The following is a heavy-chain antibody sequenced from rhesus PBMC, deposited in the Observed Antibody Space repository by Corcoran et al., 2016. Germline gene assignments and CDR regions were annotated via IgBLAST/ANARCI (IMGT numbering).Heavy chain of an antibody. J-gene: IGHJ6*01. V-gene: IGHV4-99*01. Sequence: QVQLQESGPGLVKPSETLSLTCAVSCYSISSGYYWGWHRQSPGKGLENSGYISGGTGSTYYNPSLKSLVTISKDSSKNQFSLKLTSVTAADTAFYFCARHSDTVTTFGLDSWGQGVVVTVSS. CDR2: ISGGTGST. D-gene: IGHD4-23*01. CDR1: CYSISSGYY. CDR3: ARHSDTVTTFGLDS.